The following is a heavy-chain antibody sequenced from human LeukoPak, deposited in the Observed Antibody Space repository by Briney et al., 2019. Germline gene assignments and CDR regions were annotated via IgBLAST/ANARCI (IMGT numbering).Heavy chain of an antibody. J-gene: IGHJ4*02. D-gene: IGHD6-19*01. V-gene: IGHV1-2*02. Sequence: ASVKVSCKASGYTFTGHYLHWVRQVPGQGLGWMGWINPRNAATNYAQKFQGRVTTTRDTSISTVYMELSSLRSDDTAVYYCAREGSSGWYFFDYWGQGTLVTVSS. CDR2: INPRNAAT. CDR1: GYTFTGHY. CDR3: AREGSSGWYFFDY.